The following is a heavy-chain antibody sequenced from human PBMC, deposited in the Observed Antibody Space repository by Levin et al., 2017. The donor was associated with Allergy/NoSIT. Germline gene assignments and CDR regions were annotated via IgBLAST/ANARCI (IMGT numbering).Heavy chain of an antibody. CDR3: ATSGYERETHDY. Sequence: SQTLSLTCTVSGGSISSGDYYWSWIRQPPGKGLEWIGYIYYSGSTYYNPSLKSRVTISVDTSKNQFSLKLSSVTAADTAVYYCATSGYERETHDYWGQGTLVTVSS. J-gene: IGHJ4*02. CDR1: GGSISSGDYY. V-gene: IGHV4-30-4*01. D-gene: IGHD5-12*01. CDR2: IYYSGST.